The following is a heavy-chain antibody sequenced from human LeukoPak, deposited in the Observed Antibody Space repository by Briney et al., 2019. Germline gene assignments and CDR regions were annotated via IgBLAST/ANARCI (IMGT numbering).Heavy chain of an antibody. J-gene: IGHJ1*01. V-gene: IGHV1-2*02. CDR3: ARAISKDAEYFQH. CDR2: INPNSGGT. CDR1: GYTFTGYY. Sequence: ASVKVSCKASGYTFTGYYMHWVRQAPGQGLEWMGWINPNSGGTNYAQKFQGRVTMTRDTSISTAYMELSRLRSDDTAVYYCARAISKDAEYFQHWGQGNLVNVSS.